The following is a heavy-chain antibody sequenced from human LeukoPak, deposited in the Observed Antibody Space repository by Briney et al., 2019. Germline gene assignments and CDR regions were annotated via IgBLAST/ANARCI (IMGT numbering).Heavy chain of an antibody. CDR2: INLSGGST. CDR3: ARDLDYGEKSEDY. J-gene: IGHJ4*02. Sequence: ASVKVSCEASGFTFINYYMHWVRQAPGQGLEWLGIINLSGGSTHYPQKFQDRVTMTRDTSTSTVYMELSSLRSEDTAVYYCARDLDYGEKSEDYWGQGTLVTVSS. CDR1: GFTFINYY. D-gene: IGHD4/OR15-4a*01. V-gene: IGHV1-46*01.